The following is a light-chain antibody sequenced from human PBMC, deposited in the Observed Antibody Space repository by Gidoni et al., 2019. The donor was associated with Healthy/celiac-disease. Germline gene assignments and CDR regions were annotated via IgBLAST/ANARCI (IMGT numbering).Light chain of an antibody. CDR1: QDISNY. V-gene: IGKV1-33*01. J-gene: IGKJ2*01. Sequence: DIQMTQSPSSLSASVGDRDTITCQASQDISNYLNWYQQKPWKAPKLLIYDASNLETGVPSRFSGSVSGTDFTFTISSLQPEDIATYYCQQYDNLPLYTFGQGTKLEIK. CDR2: DAS. CDR3: QQYDNLPLYT.